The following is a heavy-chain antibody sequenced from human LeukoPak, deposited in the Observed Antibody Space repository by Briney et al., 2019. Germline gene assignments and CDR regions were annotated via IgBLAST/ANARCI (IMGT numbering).Heavy chain of an antibody. CDR3: ARVTVGAVAGVDY. CDR2: IYYSGST. V-gene: IGHV4-39*07. D-gene: IGHD6-19*01. J-gene: IGHJ4*02. CDR1: GGSSSSSSYY. Sequence: SETLSLTCTVSGGSSSSSSYYWGWIRQPPGKGLEWIGSIYYSGSTYYNPSLKSRVTISVDTSKNQFSLKLSSVTAADTAVYYCARVTVGAVAGVDYWGQGTLVTVSS.